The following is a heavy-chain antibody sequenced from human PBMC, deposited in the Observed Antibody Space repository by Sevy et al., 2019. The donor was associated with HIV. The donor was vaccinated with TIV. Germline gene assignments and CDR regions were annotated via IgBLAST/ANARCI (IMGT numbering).Heavy chain of an antibody. CDR2: IFHTGKT. CDR1: GGSISKIGNY. D-gene: IGHD3-3*01. CDR3: AKIYDY. J-gene: IGHJ4*02. V-gene: IGHV4-39*01. Sequence: SETLSLTCSVSGGSISKIGNYWGWVRQPPGERLEWIGDIFHTGKTNYNPSLKSRVTISLATSKNQFSLKLSSVTAADTAVYYCAKIYDYWGPGALVTVSS.